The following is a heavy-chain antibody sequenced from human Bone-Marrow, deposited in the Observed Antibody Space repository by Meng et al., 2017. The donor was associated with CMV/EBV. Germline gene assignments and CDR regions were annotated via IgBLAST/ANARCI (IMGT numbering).Heavy chain of an antibody. CDR3: ARGGSTSRGLDP. D-gene: IGHD2-2*01. CDR1: GFTFNAYA. J-gene: IGHJ5*02. Sequence: GGSLRLSCAVSGFTFNAYAMSWVRQAPGKGLEWVSAISGSGGSTYYADSVKGRFTISRDNSKNTLYLQMNSLRAEDTAVYYCARGGSTSRGLDPWGQGTLVTVSS. CDR2: ISGSGGST. V-gene: IGHV3-23*01.